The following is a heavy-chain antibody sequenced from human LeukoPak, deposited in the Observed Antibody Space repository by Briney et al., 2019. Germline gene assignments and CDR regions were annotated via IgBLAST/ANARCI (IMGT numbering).Heavy chain of an antibody. CDR3: ARDPLYGMDV. CDR1: GFTFSSYA. V-gene: IGHV1-18*01. Sequence: GGSLRLSCAASGFTFSSYAISWVRQAPGQGLEWMGWISAYNGNTNYAQKLQGRVTMTTDTSTSTAYMGLRSLRSDDTAVYYCARDPLYGMDVWGQGTTVTVSS. J-gene: IGHJ6*02. CDR2: ISAYNGNT.